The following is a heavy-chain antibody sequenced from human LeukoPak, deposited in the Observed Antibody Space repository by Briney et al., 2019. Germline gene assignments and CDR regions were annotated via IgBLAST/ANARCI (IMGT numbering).Heavy chain of an antibody. CDR2: IYSGGST. D-gene: IGHD6-13*01. CDR1: GFTFSSYA. Sequence: PGGSLRLSCAASGFTFSSYAMSWVRQAPGKGLEWVSVIYSGGSTYYADSVKGRFTISRDNSKNTLYLQMNSLRAEDTAVYYCAREMAAAGKDYWGQGTLVTVSS. V-gene: IGHV3-66*01. CDR3: AREMAAAGKDY. J-gene: IGHJ4*02.